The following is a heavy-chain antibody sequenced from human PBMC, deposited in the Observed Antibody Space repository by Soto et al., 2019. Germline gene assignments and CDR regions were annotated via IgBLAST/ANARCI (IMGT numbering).Heavy chain of an antibody. CDR2: IVVGSGNT. CDR1: GFTFTSSA. D-gene: IGHD3-3*01. Sequence: QMQLVQSGPEVKKPGTSVKVSCKASGFTFTSSAVQWVRQARGQRLEWIGWIVVGSGNTNYAQKFQERVPMTRDMSTSTAYMELSSLRSEDTAVYYCAAGVYDFWSGYYFRSYYYYGMDVWGQGTTVTVSS. V-gene: IGHV1-58*01. CDR3: AAGVYDFWSGYYFRSYYYYGMDV. J-gene: IGHJ6*02.